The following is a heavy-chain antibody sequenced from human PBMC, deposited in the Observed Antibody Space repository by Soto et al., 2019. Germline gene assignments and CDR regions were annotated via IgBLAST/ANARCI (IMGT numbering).Heavy chain of an antibody. V-gene: IGHV3-30*04. J-gene: IGHJ4*02. CDR3: AGGTHIISGTTGGY. CDR1: GITLSRYA. CDR2: ISSDGKNK. Sequence: QVQLVESGGGVVQPGTSLRLSCEGSGITLSRYAMHWVRQAPGKGLEWVAVISSDGKNKYYADSVKGRFSISIDSSKNAMYLQVNSLRTEDTAVYYCAGGTHIISGTTGGYWGQGTLVTVSS. D-gene: IGHD1-20*01.